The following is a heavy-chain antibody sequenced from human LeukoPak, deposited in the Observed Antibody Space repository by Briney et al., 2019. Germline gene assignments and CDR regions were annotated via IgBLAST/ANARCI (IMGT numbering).Heavy chain of an antibody. Sequence: GGSLRLSCAASGFTFSSYGMHWVRQAPGKGLEWVAVIWYDGSNKYYADSVKGRFTISRDNSKNTLYLQINSLRAEDTAVYYCARELSPVVKYYFDDWGQGTLVTVSS. D-gene: IGHD3-22*01. J-gene: IGHJ4*02. CDR2: IWYDGSNK. V-gene: IGHV3-33*01. CDR3: ARELSPVVKYYFDD. CDR1: GFTFSSYG.